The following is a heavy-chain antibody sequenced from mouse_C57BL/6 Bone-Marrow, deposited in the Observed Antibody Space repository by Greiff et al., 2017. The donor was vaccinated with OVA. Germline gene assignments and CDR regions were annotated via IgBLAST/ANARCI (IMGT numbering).Heavy chain of an antibody. CDR2: INPNNGGT. Sequence: EVKLQQSGPELVKPGASVKISCKASGYTFTDYYMNWVKQSHGKSLEWIGDINPNNGGTSYNQKFKGKATLTVDKSSSTAYMELRSLTSEDSAVYYCARGALPSAMDYWGQGTSVTVSS. V-gene: IGHV1-26*01. CDR3: ARGALPSAMDY. CDR1: GYTFTDYY. D-gene: IGHD2-1*01. J-gene: IGHJ4*01.